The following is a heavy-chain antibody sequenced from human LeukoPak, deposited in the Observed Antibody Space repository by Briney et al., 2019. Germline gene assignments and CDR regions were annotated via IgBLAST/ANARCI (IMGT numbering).Heavy chain of an antibody. J-gene: IGHJ5*02. CDR1: GYTFTGYY. Sequence: ASVKVSCKASGYTFTGYYLHWVRQAPGQGLEWMGWIHPNSGGTNYAQKFQGRVTMTRDTSISTAYMELSRLRSDDTAVYYCARGASGWYGSWFDPWGQGTLVTVSS. V-gene: IGHV1-2*02. CDR2: IHPNSGGT. D-gene: IGHD6-19*01. CDR3: ARGASGWYGSWFDP.